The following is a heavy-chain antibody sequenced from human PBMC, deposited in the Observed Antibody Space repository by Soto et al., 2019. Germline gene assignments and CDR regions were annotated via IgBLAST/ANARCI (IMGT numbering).Heavy chain of an antibody. CDR2: IYYSGST. V-gene: IGHV4-39*01. CDR3: ARRGYYYDSDY. J-gene: IGHJ4*02. Sequence: QLQLQESGPGLVKPSETLSLTCTVSGGSISSSSYYWGWIRQPPGKGLEWIGSIYYSGSTYYNPSLKSRVTISVDTSKNRFSLKLSSVTAADTAVYYCARRGYYYDSDYWGQGTLVTVSS. D-gene: IGHD3-22*01. CDR1: GGSISSSSYY.